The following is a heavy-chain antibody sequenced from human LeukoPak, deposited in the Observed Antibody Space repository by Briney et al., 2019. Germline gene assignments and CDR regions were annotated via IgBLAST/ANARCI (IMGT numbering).Heavy chain of an antibody. Sequence: GGSVRLSCAASGFTFSSYAMHWVRQAPGKGLEYVSAISSNGGSTYYANSVKGRLTISRDNSKNTLYLQMGSLRAEDMAVYYCARDYYDSSGYEEGGYYYYMDVWGKGTTVTVSS. CDR1: GFTFSSYA. J-gene: IGHJ6*03. CDR3: ARDYYDSSGYEEGGYYYYMDV. CDR2: ISSNGGST. D-gene: IGHD3-22*01. V-gene: IGHV3-64*01.